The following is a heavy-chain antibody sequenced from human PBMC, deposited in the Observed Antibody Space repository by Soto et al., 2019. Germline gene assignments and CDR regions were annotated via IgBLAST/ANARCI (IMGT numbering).Heavy chain of an antibody. CDR2: ISAYNGNT. V-gene: IGHV1-18*01. J-gene: IGHJ4*02. CDR3: ARAVGYCSSTSCPYYFDY. Sequence: ASVKVSCKASGYTFTSYGISWVRQAPGQGLEWMGWISAYNGNTNYAQKLQGRVTMTTDTSTSTAYMELRSLRSDDTAVYYCARAVGYCSSTSCPYYFDYWGQGTLVTVSS. D-gene: IGHD2-2*01. CDR1: GYTFTSYG.